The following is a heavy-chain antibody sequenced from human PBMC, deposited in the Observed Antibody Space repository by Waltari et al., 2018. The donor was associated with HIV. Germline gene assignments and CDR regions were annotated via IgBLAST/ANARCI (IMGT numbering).Heavy chain of an antibody. D-gene: IGHD1-26*01. V-gene: IGHV4-39*01. Sequence: QLQESGPGLVKPSETLSLTCTVSGGSISSSSFFWGWIRQASGKGLEWIGSVYHTVSTFYNRFLKCGVSMFLYRATYEFSLCLSSVTAADTWIYYCAMLPSAWDIWGQGMLVSVSS. J-gene: IGHJ1*01. CDR3: AMLPSAWDI. CDR2: VYHTVST. CDR1: GGSISSSSFF.